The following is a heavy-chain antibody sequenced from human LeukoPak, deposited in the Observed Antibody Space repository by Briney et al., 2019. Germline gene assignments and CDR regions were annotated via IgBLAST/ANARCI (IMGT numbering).Heavy chain of an antibody. J-gene: IGHJ4*02. D-gene: IGHD3-22*01. V-gene: IGHV3-30*18. Sequence: GRSLRLSCAASGFTFSSYGMHWVRQAPGKGLEWVAVISYDGSNKYYADSVKGRFTISRDNSKNTLFLQMNSLRAEDTAVYYCAKDLYYDTSGYSLDYWGQGTLVTVSS. CDR3: AKDLYYDTSGYSLDY. CDR2: ISYDGSNK. CDR1: GFTFSSYG.